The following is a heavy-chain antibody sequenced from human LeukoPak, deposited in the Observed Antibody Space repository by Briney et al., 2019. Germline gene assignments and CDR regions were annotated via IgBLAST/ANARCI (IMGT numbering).Heavy chain of an antibody. Sequence: QPGRSLRLSCAASGFTFDDYAMHWVRQAPGKGLEWVSGISWNSGSIGYADSEKGRFTISRDNAKNSLYLQMNSLRAEDTALYYCAKVFSYDSISDAFDIWGQGTMVTVSS. V-gene: IGHV3-9*01. J-gene: IGHJ3*02. CDR3: AKVFSYDSISDAFDI. D-gene: IGHD3-22*01. CDR1: GFTFDDYA. CDR2: ISWNSGSI.